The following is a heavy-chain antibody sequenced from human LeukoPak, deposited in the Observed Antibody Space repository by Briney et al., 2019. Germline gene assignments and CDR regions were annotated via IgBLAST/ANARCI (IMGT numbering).Heavy chain of an antibody. Sequence: SETLSLTCTVSGGSISSYYWSWIRQPPGKGLEWIGYIYYSGSTNYNPSLKSRVTISVDTSKNQFSLRLSSVTAADTAVYYCARDNSIADRGWWFDPWGQGTLVTVSS. J-gene: IGHJ5*02. CDR2: IYYSGST. D-gene: IGHD4-23*01. CDR1: GGSISSYY. V-gene: IGHV4-59*01. CDR3: ARDNSIADRGWWFDP.